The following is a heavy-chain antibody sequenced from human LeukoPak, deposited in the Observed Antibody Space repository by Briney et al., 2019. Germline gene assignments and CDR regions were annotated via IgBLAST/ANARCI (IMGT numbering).Heavy chain of an antibody. CDR3: VKQSSGYXAPLDS. CDR1: GFDFEDYT. Sequence: GGSLRLSCAASGFDFEDYTMHWVRQVPGKSLEWVSLINWDDVTTDYAASVRGRFTISRDNSKNSLYLQMNSLTTEDTALYFCVKQSSGYXAPLDSWGPGTLVSVSS. D-gene: IGHD5-12*01. J-gene: IGHJ4*02. CDR2: INWDDVTT. V-gene: IGHV3-43*01.